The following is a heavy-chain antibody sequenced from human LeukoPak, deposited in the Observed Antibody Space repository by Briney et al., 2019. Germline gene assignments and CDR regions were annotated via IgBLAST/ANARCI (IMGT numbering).Heavy chain of an antibody. J-gene: IGHJ4*02. V-gene: IGHV3-49*03. CDR1: GFTFDDYA. CDR2: IRKQAYGGTT. CDR3: ARGAYQFEY. D-gene: IGHD3-16*01. Sequence: GRSLRLSCTASGFTFDDYAMSWFRQAPGKGLGWVGLIRKQAYGGTTEYAASVKGRFIISRDDSKSIAYLQMNSLKTEDTALYYCARGAYQFEYWGQGILATVSS.